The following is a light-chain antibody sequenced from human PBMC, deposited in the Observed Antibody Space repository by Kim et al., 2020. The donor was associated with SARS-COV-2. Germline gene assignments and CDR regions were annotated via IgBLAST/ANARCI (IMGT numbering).Light chain of an antibody. CDR3: QVWDSSIDPL. CDR1: NIESRR. J-gene: IGLJ2*01. CDR2: YDS. V-gene: IGLV3-21*04. Sequence: SSELTQPPSVSVAPGETATITCGGNNIESRRVHWYQQKPGQAPVLVIYYDSDRPSGIPARFSGSKSGNTATLTISRVEAGDEADYHCQVWDSSIDPLFGGGTQLTVL.